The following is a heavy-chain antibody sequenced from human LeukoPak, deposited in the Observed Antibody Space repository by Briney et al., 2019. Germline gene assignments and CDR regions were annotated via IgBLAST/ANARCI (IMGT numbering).Heavy chain of an antibody. CDR1: GGSFSGYY. J-gene: IGHJ3*02. CDR3: ARKSWGGAFDI. Sequence: SETLSLTCAVYGGSFSGYYWSWIRQPPGKGLEWIGEINHSGSTNYNPSLKSRVTISVDTSKNQFSLKLSSVTAADTAVYYCARKSWGGAFDIWGQGTMVTVSS. CDR2: INHSGST. D-gene: IGHD3-16*01. V-gene: IGHV4-34*01.